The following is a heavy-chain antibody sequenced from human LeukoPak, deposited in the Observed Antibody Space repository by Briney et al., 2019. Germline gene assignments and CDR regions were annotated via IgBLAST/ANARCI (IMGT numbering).Heavy chain of an antibody. J-gene: IGHJ3*01. D-gene: IGHD1-26*01. CDR1: GGSFTGYY. CDR2: INHTGSS. Sequence: TLSLTCAVYGGSFTGYYCTWIRQPPGTGLEWIGEINHTGSSKDNPSLNSRVTMSVDMSKNQFTLHLSSVTAADSAVYYCAGMEMGPTGGACDVWAQGIMVTASS. V-gene: IGHV4-34*01. CDR3: AGMEMGPTGGACDV.